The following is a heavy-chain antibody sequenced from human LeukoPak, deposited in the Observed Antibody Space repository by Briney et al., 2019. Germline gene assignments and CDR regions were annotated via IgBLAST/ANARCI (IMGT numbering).Heavy chain of an antibody. CDR2: IIPFFGIA. J-gene: IGHJ5*02. D-gene: IGHD1-26*01. CDR3: ATYSGSYWGGNWFDP. Sequence: SVKVSCKASGGTFGSYAISWVRQAPGQGLEWMGRIIPFFGIANYAQKFQGRVTITADKSTSTAYMELSSLRSEDTAVYYCATYSGSYWGGNWFDPWGQGTLVTVSS. V-gene: IGHV1-69*04. CDR1: GGTFGSYA.